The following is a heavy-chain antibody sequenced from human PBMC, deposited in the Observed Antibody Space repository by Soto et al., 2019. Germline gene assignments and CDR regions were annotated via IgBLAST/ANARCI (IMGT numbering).Heavy chain of an antibody. J-gene: IGHJ3*02. D-gene: IGHD3-22*01. V-gene: IGHV1-69*13. CDR1: GGTFSSYA. CDR2: IIPIFGTA. Sequence: GASVKVSCKASGGTFSSYAISWVRQAPGQGLEWMGGIIPIFGTANYAQKFQGRVTITADESTSTAYMELSSLRSEDTAVYYCASGRDYYDSSGYLDIAFDIWGQGTMVTVSS. CDR3: ASGRDYYDSSGYLDIAFDI.